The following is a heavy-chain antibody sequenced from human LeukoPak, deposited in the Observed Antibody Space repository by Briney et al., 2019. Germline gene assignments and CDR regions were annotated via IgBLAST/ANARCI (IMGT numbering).Heavy chain of an antibody. D-gene: IGHD2-21*02. J-gene: IGHJ6*02. CDR2: IYYSGST. CDR3: ARDTRTGGVTAPYYYYYGMDV. V-gene: IGHV4-59*01. Sequence: ASETLSLTCTVSSVSISSYYWSWIRQPPGKGLEWIGYIYYSGSTNYNPSLKSRVTISVDTSKNQFSLKLSSVTAADTAVYYCARDTRTGGVTAPYYYYYGMDVWGQGTTVTVSS. CDR1: SVSISSYY.